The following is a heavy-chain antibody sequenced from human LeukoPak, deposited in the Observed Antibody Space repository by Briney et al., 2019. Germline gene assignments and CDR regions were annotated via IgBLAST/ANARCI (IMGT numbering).Heavy chain of an antibody. CDR2: ISGSGDST. Sequence: GGPLRLSCAASGFTFSSYAMSWVRQAPGKGLEWVSVISGSGDSTHYADSVKGRFTISRDNSKNTVYLQMNSLRAEDTAVYYCANEGPNFDYWGQGTLVTVSS. CDR1: GFTFSSYA. D-gene: IGHD2-8*01. J-gene: IGHJ4*02. CDR3: ANEGPNFDY. V-gene: IGHV3-23*01.